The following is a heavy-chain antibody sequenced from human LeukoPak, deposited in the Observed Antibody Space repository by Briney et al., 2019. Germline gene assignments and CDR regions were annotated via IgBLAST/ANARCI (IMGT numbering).Heavy chain of an antibody. Sequence: PSETLSLTCTVSGGTISSSSYYWGWIRQPPGKGLKWIGSIYYSGSTYYNPSLKSRVTISVDTSKNQFSLKLSSVTAADTAVYYCARHRYDYGDYYIDYWGQGTLVTISS. D-gene: IGHD4-17*01. CDR3: ARHRYDYGDYYIDY. V-gene: IGHV4-39*01. CDR1: GGTISSSSYY. J-gene: IGHJ4*02. CDR2: IYYSGST.